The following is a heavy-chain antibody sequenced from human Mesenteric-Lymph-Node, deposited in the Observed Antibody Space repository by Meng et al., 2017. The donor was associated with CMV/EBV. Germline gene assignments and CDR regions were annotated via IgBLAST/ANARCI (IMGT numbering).Heavy chain of an antibody. CDR1: GYTFTSYD. CDR3: ARTQWNFWSDY. Sequence: ASVKVSCKASGYTFTSYDINWVRQAPGQGLEWMGWINPNSGDTNYAQKFQGRVTMTRNTSITTAHMELSGLRSDDTAVYYCARTQWNFWSDYWGQGALVTVSS. V-gene: IGHV1-2*02. CDR2: INPNSGDT. D-gene: IGHD3-3*01. J-gene: IGHJ4*02.